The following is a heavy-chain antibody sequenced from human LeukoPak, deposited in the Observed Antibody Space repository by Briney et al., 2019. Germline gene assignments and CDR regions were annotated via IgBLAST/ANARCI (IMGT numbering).Heavy chain of an antibody. CDR1: GYTFTSYY. CDR3: ARDLLLYDSSGYYSHFDY. D-gene: IGHD3-22*01. Sequence: GASVKVSCKASGYTFTSYYMHWVRQAPGQGLEWMGIINPSGGSTSYAQKFQGRVTMTRDTSTSTVYMELSSLRSEDTAVYYCARDLLLYDSSGYYSHFDYWGQGTLVTVSS. V-gene: IGHV1-46*01. CDR2: INPSGGST. J-gene: IGHJ4*02.